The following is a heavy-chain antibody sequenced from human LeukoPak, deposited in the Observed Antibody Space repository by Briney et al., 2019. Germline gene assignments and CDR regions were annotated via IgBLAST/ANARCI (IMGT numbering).Heavy chain of an antibody. CDR3: ARGSYYDFWSGPIIRPYYFDY. Sequence: ASVKASCKASGGTFSSYAISWVRQAPGQGLEWMGGIIPIFGTANYAQKFQGRVTITADESTSTAYMELSSLRSEDTAVYYCARGSYYDFWSGPIIRPYYFDYWGQGTLVTVSS. CDR2: IIPIFGTA. CDR1: GGTFSSYA. J-gene: IGHJ4*02. V-gene: IGHV1-69*13. D-gene: IGHD3-3*01.